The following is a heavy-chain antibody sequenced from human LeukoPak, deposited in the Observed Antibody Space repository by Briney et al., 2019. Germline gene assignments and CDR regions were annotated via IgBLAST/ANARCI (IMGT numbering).Heavy chain of an antibody. Sequence: SETLSLTCTVSGGSISSYYWSWSRQPPGKGLEWRGYIYYRGSTNDNPSLKSRLTLPVDPSNSQSSLKLSSVTAPDTAVYYCARGGNWNDAFDYWGLGPLVTVSS. V-gene: IGHV4-59*12. J-gene: IGHJ4*02. CDR1: GGSISSYY. CDR2: IYYRGST. D-gene: IGHD1-1*01. CDR3: ARGGNWNDAFDY.